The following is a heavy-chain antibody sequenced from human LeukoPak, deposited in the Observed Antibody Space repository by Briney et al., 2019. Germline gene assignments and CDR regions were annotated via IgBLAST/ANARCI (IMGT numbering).Heavy chain of an antibody. J-gene: IGHJ4*02. Sequence: PGGSLRLSCAASGFIFSLYCMHWVRQAPGKGPMWVSRICPDGAGISYADSVKARFTTSRDNAKNTVYLQMNGLREEDTAVYYCVRDFQSADYWGQGTLVTVSS. CDR2: ICPDGAGI. CDR1: GFIFSLYC. V-gene: IGHV3-74*01. CDR3: VRDFQSADY.